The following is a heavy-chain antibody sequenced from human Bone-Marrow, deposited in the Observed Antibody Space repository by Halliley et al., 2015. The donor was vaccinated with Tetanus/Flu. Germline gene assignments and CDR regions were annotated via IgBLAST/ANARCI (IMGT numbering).Heavy chain of an antibody. J-gene: IGHJ6*02. D-gene: IGHD3-22*01. V-gene: IGHV3-13*01. Sequence: IGTAGDAYYPDSEQGRFTISREDAKNSLYLRMNSLRAGDTAVYYCARSYYDKTGYDYYYGLDVWGQGTTVTVSS. CDR3: ARSYYDKTGYDYYYGLDV. CDR2: IGTAGDA.